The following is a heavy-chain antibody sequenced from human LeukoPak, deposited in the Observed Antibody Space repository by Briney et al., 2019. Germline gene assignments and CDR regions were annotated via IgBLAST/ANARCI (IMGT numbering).Heavy chain of an antibody. V-gene: IGHV3-23*01. CDR2: ISGSGGST. CDR3: AKVPYNGSGRNYYYYMDV. Sequence: PGGTLRLSCAASGFTFSSYGMSWVRQAPGKGLESVSAISGSGGSTYYADSVKGRFTISRDNSKNTLYLQMNSLRAEDTAVYYCAKVPYNGSGRNYYYYMDVWGKGTTVTISS. D-gene: IGHD3-10*01. J-gene: IGHJ6*03. CDR1: GFTFSSYG.